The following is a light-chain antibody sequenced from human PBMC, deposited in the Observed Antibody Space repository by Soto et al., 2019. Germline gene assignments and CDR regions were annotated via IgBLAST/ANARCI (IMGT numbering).Light chain of an antibody. Sequence: IVLPPSPGTLSLSPGERASLYFISSQSISNNYLAWYQQTPGQAPRLLIYGASSRATGIPDRFSGSGSATDFTLTISRLEPEDFGVYYCQQYGSSPLTFGGGTKVDIK. CDR1: QSISNNY. V-gene: IGKV3-20*01. CDR3: QQYGSSPLT. CDR2: GAS. J-gene: IGKJ4*01.